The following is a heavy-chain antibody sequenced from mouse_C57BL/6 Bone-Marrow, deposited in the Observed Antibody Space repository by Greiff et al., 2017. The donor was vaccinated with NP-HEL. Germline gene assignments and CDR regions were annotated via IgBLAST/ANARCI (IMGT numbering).Heavy chain of an antibody. D-gene: IGHD1-1*01. CDR1: GYTFTGYW. Sequence: QVQLQQSGAELMKPGASVKLSCKATGYTFTGYWIEWVKQRPGHGLEWIGEILPGSGSTNYNEKFKGKATFTADTSSNTAYMQLSSLTTEDSAIYCCARRGHYYGSKGFAYWGQGTLVTVSA. J-gene: IGHJ3*01. CDR2: ILPGSGST. CDR3: ARRGHYYGSKGFAY. V-gene: IGHV1-9*01.